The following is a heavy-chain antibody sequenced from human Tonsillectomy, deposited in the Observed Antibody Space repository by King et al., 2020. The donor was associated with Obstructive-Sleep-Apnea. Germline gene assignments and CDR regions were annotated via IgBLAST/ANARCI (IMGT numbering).Heavy chain of an antibody. CDR2: VFYSGST. D-gene: IGHD2-2*01. CDR1: GGSISSSSCY. V-gene: IGHV4-39*07. Sequence: QLQESGPGLVKPSETLSLTCTVSGGSISSSSCYWGWIRQPPGKGLEWIGSVFYSGSTYYNPSLKSRVTISVDTSKNQFSLKLSSVTAADTAVYYCAGDIVVVPAVIRGVGLDYYYYYGMDVWGQGTTVTVSS. CDR3: AGDIVVVPAVIRGVGLDYYYYYGMDV. J-gene: IGHJ6*02.